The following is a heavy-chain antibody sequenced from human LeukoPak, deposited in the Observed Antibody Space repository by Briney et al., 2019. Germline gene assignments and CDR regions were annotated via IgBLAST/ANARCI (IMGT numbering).Heavy chain of an antibody. CDR2: MNPNSGNK. V-gene: IGHV1-8*01. Sequence: GASVKVSCKASGYTFTSYDINWVRQATGQGLEWMGWMNPNSGNKGYVQKYQGRLTMTRDTSISTAYMELSSLRSEDTAVYYCARSEMATRDFDFWGQGTLVTVSS. CDR3: ARSEMATRDFDF. D-gene: IGHD5-24*01. CDR1: GYTFTSYD. J-gene: IGHJ4*02.